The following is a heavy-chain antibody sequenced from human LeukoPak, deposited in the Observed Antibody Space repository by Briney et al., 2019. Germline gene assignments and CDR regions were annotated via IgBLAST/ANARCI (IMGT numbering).Heavy chain of an antibody. CDR2: ISYDGSNK. Sequence: PGRSLRLSCAASGFTFSSYGMHWVRQAPGKGLEWVAAISYDGSNKYYADSVKGRFTISRDNSKNTLYLQMNSLRAEDTAVYYCAKDLYLTGYSFDYWGQGTLVTVSS. CDR1: GFTFSSYG. V-gene: IGHV3-30*18. CDR3: AKDLYLTGYSFDY. D-gene: IGHD3-9*01. J-gene: IGHJ4*02.